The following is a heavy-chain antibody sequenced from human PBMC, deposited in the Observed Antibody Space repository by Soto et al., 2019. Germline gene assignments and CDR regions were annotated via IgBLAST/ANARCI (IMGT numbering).Heavy chain of an antibody. D-gene: IGHD6-6*01. CDR2: IYYTGST. Sequence: QVQLQESGPGLVKASETLSLTCTVSGGSISSYYWSWIRQPPGKGLEWIGFIYYTGSTNYNPSLRSRVSISVDTSRNQFSLKLNSVHAADTAIYFCARDKGPRRSYYGMDVW. CDR1: GGSISSYY. J-gene: IGHJ6*01. CDR3: ARDKGPRRSYYGMDV. V-gene: IGHV4-59*01.